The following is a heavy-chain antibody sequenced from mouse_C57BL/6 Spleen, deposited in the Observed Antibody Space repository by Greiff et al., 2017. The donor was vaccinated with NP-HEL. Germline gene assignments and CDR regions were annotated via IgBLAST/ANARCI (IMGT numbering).Heavy chain of an antibody. CDR2: IYPGDGDT. Sequence: QVQLQQPGAELVKPGASVKISCKASGYAFSSYWMNWVKQRPGKGLEWIGQIYPGDGDTNYNGKFKGKATLTADKSSSTAYMQLSSLTSEDSAVYFCARGGFITTVVAHFDYWGQGTTLTVSS. V-gene: IGHV1-80*01. D-gene: IGHD1-1*01. CDR1: GYAFSSYW. CDR3: ARGGFITTVVAHFDY. J-gene: IGHJ2*01.